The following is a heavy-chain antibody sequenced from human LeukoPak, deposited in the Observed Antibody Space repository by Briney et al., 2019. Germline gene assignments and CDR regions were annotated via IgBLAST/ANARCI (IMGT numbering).Heavy chain of an antibody. CDR2: IQNDGKNK. CDR1: GFTFSSNG. CDR3: ADGWGTSSLYLVI. V-gene: IGHV3-30*02. J-gene: IGHJ4*02. Sequence: GGSLRLSCAASGFTFSSNGMHGVRQAPGKGLECVAFIQNDGKNKKYADSVKGRFTISRDNSKNTLYMQMNSLTAEDTAVYYCADGWGTSSLYLVIWGKGTVVPVFS. D-gene: IGHD3-10*01.